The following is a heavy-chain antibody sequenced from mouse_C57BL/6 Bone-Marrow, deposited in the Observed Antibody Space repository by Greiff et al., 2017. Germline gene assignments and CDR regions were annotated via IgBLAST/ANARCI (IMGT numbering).Heavy chain of an antibody. J-gene: IGHJ2*01. Sequence: QVKLQQSGAELVKPGASVKMSCKASGYTFTSYWITWVKQRPGQGLEWIGDIYPGSGSTNYNEKFKGKATLTVDTSSSTAYMQLSSLTSEDSAVYYCARGRYYGSRDYWGQGTTLTVSS. CDR2: IYPGSGST. D-gene: IGHD1-1*01. CDR1: GYTFTSYW. V-gene: IGHV1-55*01. CDR3: ARGRYYGSRDY.